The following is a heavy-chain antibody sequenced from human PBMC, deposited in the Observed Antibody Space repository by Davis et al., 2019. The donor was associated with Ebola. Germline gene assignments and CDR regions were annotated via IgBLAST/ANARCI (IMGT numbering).Heavy chain of an antibody. CDR3: ARGYGRSSRFGY. V-gene: IGHV4-59*11. CDR1: GGSISSHY. CDR2: IYYSGST. Sequence: PSKTLSLTCTVSGGSISSHYWSWIRQPPGKGLEWIGYIYYSGSTNYNPSLKSRVTISVDTSKNQFSLKLSSVTAADTAVYYCARGYGRSSRFGYWGQGTLVTVSS. D-gene: IGHD6-13*01. J-gene: IGHJ4*02.